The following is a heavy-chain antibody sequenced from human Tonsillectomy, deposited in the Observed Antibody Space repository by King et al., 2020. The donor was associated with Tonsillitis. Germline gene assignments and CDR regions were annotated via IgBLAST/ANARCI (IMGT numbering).Heavy chain of an antibody. J-gene: IGHJ4*02. D-gene: IGHD3-9*01. CDR3: ARGSITIFCRNCLDY. V-gene: IGHV4-38-2*01. Sequence: QVQLQESGPGLVKPSETLSLTCAVSGYSITSTYYWGCIRQSPGTGLEWIGSIYHTGSTYYNPSLKSRVTMSVDTSKNQFSLKLTSVTAADTAVYYCARGSITIFCRNCLDYWGQGTLVTVSS. CDR1: GYSITSTYY. CDR2: IYHTGST.